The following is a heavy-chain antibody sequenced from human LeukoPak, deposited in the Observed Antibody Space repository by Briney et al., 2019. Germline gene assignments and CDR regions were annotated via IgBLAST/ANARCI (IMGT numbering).Heavy chain of an antibody. CDR1: GGSISTGGYY. CDR2: IYYRGST. V-gene: IGHV4-31*03. J-gene: IGHJ4*02. Sequence: SQTLSLTCTVSGGSISTGGYYWSWIRQHPGKGLEYIGYIYYRGSTYYSPSLKSRLTISLDTPNNQFSLKLRSVTAADTAVYYCARVVGGTLDYWGQGTLVTVSS. CDR3: ARVVGGTLDY. D-gene: IGHD1-14*01.